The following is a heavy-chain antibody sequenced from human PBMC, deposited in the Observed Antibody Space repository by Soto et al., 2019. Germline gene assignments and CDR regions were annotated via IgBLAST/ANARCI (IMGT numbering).Heavy chain of an antibody. CDR1: GGSISSYY. CDR2: IYYSGST. CDR3: ARTSIMITFGGVSGTFDY. D-gene: IGHD3-16*01. Sequence: SETLSLTCTVSGGSISSYYWSWIRQPPGKGLEWIGYIYYSGSTNYNPSLKSRVTISVDTSKNQFSLKLSSVTAADTAVYYCARTSIMITFGGVSGTFDYWAQGTLVTVSS. V-gene: IGHV4-59*01. J-gene: IGHJ4*02.